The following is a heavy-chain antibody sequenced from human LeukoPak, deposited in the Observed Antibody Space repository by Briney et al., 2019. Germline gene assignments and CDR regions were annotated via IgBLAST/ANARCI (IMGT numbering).Heavy chain of an antibody. Sequence: PGGTQRLFRAASGFTFRIYGLHCVRQAPAKGLVGVAFIRLDGSNKYYADSVKHRFHISRDNPKHTLYLHMDSQRAGDTAVYYCAKGRGGYYSPSDYWGQGTLVTVSS. D-gene: IGHD3-22*01. J-gene: IGHJ4*02. V-gene: IGHV3-30*02. CDR2: IRLDGSNK. CDR1: GFTFRIYG. CDR3: AKGRGGYYSPSDY.